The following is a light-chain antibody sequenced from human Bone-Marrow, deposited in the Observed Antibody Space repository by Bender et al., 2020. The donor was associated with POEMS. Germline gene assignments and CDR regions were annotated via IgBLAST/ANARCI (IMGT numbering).Light chain of an antibody. Sequence: QSALTQPASVSGSPGQSITISCTGTSGDVGGYDYVSWYQQHPGKAPKLIIYEVNNRPSGVSHRFSGSKSGNTASLTISGLQAEDQADYHCSSFTSSNTWVFGGGTPLTVL. CDR1: SGDVGGYDY. J-gene: IGLJ3*02. CDR2: EVN. CDR3: SSFTSSNTWV. V-gene: IGLV2-14*01.